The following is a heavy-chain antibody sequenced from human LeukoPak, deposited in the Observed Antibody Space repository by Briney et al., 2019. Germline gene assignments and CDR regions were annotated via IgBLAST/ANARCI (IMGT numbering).Heavy chain of an antibody. V-gene: IGHV1-18*01. D-gene: IGHD2/OR15-2a*01. CDR3: ARDPGYFGYYYYMDV. CDR1: GYTFTSYG. Sequence: ASVKVSCKASGYTFTSYGISWVRQAPGQGLEWMGWISAYNGNTNYAQKLQGRVTMTTDTSTSTAYMELRSLRSDDTAVYYCARDPGYFGYYYYMDVWGKGTTVTVSS. CDR2: ISAYNGNT. J-gene: IGHJ6*03.